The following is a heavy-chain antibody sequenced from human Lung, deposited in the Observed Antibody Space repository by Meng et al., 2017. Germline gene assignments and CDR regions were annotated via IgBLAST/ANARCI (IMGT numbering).Heavy chain of an antibody. CDR1: GFSFTDAW. CDR2: IKSNSDGGTT. V-gene: IGHV3-15*01. J-gene: IGHJ4*02. D-gene: IGHD6-13*01. Sequence: QRVGSGGGLVKPGGSLRLSCVASGFSFTDAWMSWVRQAPGKGLEWVGRIKSNSDGGTTDYAAPVKGRFTISRDDSKNTLYLQMNSLITEDTAVYFCATGAAAADHWGQGTLVTVSS. CDR3: ATGAAAADH.